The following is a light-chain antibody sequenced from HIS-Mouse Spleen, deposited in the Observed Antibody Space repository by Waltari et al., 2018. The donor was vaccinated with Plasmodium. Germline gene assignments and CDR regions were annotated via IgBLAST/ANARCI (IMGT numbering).Light chain of an antibody. CDR2: SNT. J-gene: IGLJ1*01. V-gene: IGLV1-44*01. Sequence: QSVLTQPPSASGTPGQRVTISCSGSSSNIGSNTVNWYQQLPGTAPKLLIFSNTQGPSGVPGRFSGSKSGTSASLAISGLQSEDEADYYCSSYAGSNNYVFGTGTKVTVL. CDR3: SSYAGSNNYV. CDR1: SSNIGSNT.